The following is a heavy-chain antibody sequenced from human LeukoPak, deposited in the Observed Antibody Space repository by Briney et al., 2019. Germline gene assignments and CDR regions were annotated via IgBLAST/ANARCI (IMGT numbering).Heavy chain of an antibody. CDR3: ARYNGPNFYSYYMDV. V-gene: IGHV4-4*09. Sequence: PSETLSLTCTVSGGSISTYYWSWIRQPPGKGLEWIGYIYPGGNPNYNPSLESRLSISADTPKNQFSLKLFSVTAADAAVYYCARYNGPNFYSYYMDVWGKGTTVTVSS. CDR2: IYPGGNP. J-gene: IGHJ6*03. D-gene: IGHD2-8*01. CDR1: GGSISTYY.